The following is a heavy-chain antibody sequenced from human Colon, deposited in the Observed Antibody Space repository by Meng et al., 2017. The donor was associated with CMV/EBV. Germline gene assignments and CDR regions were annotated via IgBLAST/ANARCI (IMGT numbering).Heavy chain of an antibody. Sequence: SVNVSCKASGFTFNDYYFYWIRQAPGQGLEYMGWINANSGATGCAQKFQGRVSMTRDTSISTIYMELGGLRPDDTAVYYCARDGVSSVTDLDYWGQGTLVTVSS. CDR3: ARDGVSSVTDLDY. V-gene: IGHV1-2*02. CDR2: INANSGAT. CDR1: GFTFNDYY. D-gene: IGHD6-19*01. J-gene: IGHJ4*02.